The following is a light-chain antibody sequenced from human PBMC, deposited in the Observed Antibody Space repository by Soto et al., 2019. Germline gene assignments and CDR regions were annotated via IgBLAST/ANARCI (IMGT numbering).Light chain of an antibody. V-gene: IGKV3-11*01. J-gene: IGKJ5*01. CDR3: QQRSNWPPVIT. Sequence: EIVLTQSPATLSLSPGERVALSCRASQSFASYLAWYQQKPGQAPRLLIYDASKRATDIPARFSGRGPGTQFTLTISRLEPEDFAVYYCQQRSNWPPVITFGQGTRLEIK. CDR1: QSFASY. CDR2: DAS.